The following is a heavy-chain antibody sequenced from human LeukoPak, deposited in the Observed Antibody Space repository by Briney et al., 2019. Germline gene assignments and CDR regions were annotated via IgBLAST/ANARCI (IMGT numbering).Heavy chain of an antibody. CDR3: ARGPYDYGDYVSLEYFDY. CDR1: GGSISSGGYY. J-gene: IGHJ4*02. CDR2: IYYSGST. D-gene: IGHD4-17*01. V-gene: IGHV4-31*03. Sequence: PSQTLSLTCTVSGGSISSGGYYWSWIRQHPGKGLEWIGYIYYSGSTYYNPSLKSRVTISVDTSKNQFSLKLSSVTAADTAVYYCARGPYDYGDYVSLEYFDYWGQGTLVTVSS.